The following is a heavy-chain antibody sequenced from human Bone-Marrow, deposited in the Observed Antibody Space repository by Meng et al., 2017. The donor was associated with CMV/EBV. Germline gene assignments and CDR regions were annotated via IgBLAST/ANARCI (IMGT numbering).Heavy chain of an antibody. CDR1: GGTFSSYA. Sequence: ASVKVSCKASGGTFSSYAVSWVRQAPGQGLEWMGIINPSGGSTSYAQKFQGRVTMTRDTSTSTVYMELSSLRSEDTAVYYCARDDIPRRFQHWGQGTLVTVSS. CDR2: INPSGGST. CDR3: ARDDIPRRFQH. D-gene: IGHD2-2*02. V-gene: IGHV1-46*01. J-gene: IGHJ1*01.